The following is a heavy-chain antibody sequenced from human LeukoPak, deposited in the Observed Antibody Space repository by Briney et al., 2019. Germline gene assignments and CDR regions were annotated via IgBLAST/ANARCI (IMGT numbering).Heavy chain of an antibody. CDR1: GYTFTSYY. CDR2: MNPNSGNT. CDR3: ARAGRYSSSWTDY. Sequence: ASVKVPCKASGYTFTSYYMHWVRQAPGQGLEWMGWMNPNSGNTGYAQKFQGRATMTRNTSISTAYMELSSLRSEDTAVYYCARAGRYSSSWTDYWGQGTLVTVSS. J-gene: IGHJ4*02. D-gene: IGHD6-13*01. V-gene: IGHV1-8*02.